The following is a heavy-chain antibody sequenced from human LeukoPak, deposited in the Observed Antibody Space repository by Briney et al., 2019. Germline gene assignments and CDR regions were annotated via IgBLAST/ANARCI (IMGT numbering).Heavy chain of an antibody. Sequence: GASVKVSCKGSEYRLTELSMHWVRLAPGKGLEWMGGFDPEDVDTIYAQKFEGRVTMTEDTSTDTAYLELSSLRSEDTAVYYCATLLLAKKRYYDFWTSAFDFWGQGTMVTVSS. CDR1: EYRLTELS. V-gene: IGHV1-24*01. CDR3: ATLLLAKKRYYDFWTSAFDF. J-gene: IGHJ3*01. CDR2: FDPEDVDT. D-gene: IGHD3-3*01.